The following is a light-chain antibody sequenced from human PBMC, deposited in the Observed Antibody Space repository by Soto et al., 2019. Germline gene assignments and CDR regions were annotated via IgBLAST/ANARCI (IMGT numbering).Light chain of an antibody. CDR3: QQYYGYSYT. CDR2: HAS. Sequence: DIQMTQSPSTLPASVGDRVTXXXXASQSISNWLAWYQQKPGTAPKVLIYHASNLQSGVPSRFSGSGSGTEFTLTISSLQPDDFATYFCQQYYGYSYTFGQGTRLEI. CDR1: QSISNW. V-gene: IGKV1-5*01. J-gene: IGKJ5*01.